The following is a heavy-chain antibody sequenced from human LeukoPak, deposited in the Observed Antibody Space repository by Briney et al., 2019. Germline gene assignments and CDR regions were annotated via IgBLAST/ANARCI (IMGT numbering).Heavy chain of an antibody. CDR3: ARGLNYGSGSYLY. J-gene: IGHJ4*02. CDR2: INHSGRT. V-gene: IGHV4-34*01. D-gene: IGHD3-10*01. CDR1: GVPLNGYY. Sequence: SETLSLTCAVSGVPLNGYYWGWIRQTPGKGLEWIGEINHSGRTNYNPSLKSRVTISADTSKNQFSLKLSSVTAADTAVYYCARGLNYGSGSYLYWGQGTLVTVSS.